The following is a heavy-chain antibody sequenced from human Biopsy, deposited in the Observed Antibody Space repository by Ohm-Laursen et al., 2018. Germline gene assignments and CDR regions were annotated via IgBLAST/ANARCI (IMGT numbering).Heavy chain of an antibody. V-gene: IGHV4-4*07. D-gene: IGHD1-7*01. CDR3: SRDYGLELGGLEAFDI. CDR2: VYTSGST. CDR1: GGSLKNYY. J-gene: IGHJ3*02. Sequence: PSQTLSLTCTVSGGSLKNYYWSWIRQPAGKGLEWIGRVYTSGSTSYNPSLESRVTMSVVTSKNQFSLKVTSMTAADTALYYCSRDYGLELGGLEAFDIWGQGTMVTVPS.